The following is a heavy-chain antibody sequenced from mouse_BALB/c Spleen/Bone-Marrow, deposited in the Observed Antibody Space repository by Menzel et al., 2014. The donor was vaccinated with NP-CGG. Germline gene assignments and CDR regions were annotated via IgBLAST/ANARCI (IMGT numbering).Heavy chain of an antibody. CDR3: ASYVYGYYFDY. Sequence: EVQLQQSGAEFVKPGASVKLSCTASGFNIKDTYMHWVKQRPEQGLEWIGRIDPANGNTKYDPKFQGKATITADTPSSTAYLQLSSLTSEDTAVYYCASYVYGYYFDYWGQGTTLTVSS. CDR2: IDPANGNT. CDR1: GFNIKDTY. D-gene: IGHD2-2*01. J-gene: IGHJ2*01. V-gene: IGHV14-3*02.